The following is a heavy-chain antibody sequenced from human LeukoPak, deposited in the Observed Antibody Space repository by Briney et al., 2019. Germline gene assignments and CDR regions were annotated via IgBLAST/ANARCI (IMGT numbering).Heavy chain of an antibody. D-gene: IGHD4-17*01. J-gene: IGHJ6*03. V-gene: IGHV3-20*04. CDR3: ARYLRKLYGRGGDYYFYMDV. CDR1: GFTFDDYG. CDR2: INWNGSGA. Sequence: PGGSLRLSCAASGFTFDDYGMSWVRHVPGKGLEWVSGINWNGSGAGYADSVKGRFTISRDNAKNSLYLQINSLKAEDTALFYCARYLRKLYGRGGDYYFYMDVWGKGTTVTVSS.